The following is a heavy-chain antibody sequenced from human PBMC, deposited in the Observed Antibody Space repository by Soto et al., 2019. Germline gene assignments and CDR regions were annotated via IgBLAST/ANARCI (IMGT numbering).Heavy chain of an antibody. Sequence: SETLSLTCAVYGGSFSGYYWSWIRQPPGKGLEWIGEINHSGSTNYNPSLKSRVTISVDTSKNQFSLKLSSVTAADTAVYYCARRFGNFWSGYFWSCWFDPWGQGTLVT. CDR1: GGSFSGYY. J-gene: IGHJ5*02. V-gene: IGHV4-34*01. CDR2: INHSGST. D-gene: IGHD3-3*01. CDR3: ARRFGNFWSGYFWSCWFDP.